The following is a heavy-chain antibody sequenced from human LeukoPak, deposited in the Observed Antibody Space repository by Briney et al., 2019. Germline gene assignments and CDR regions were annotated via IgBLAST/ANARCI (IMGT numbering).Heavy chain of an antibody. CDR1: GGSISCYY. CDR3: ARGGVPHSSSSDYYYGMDV. D-gene: IGHD6-6*01. J-gene: IGHJ6*02. CDR2: IYYSGST. V-gene: IGHV4-59*01. Sequence: SETLSLTCTVSGGSISCYYWSWIRQPPGKGLEWIGYIYYSGSTNYNPSLKSRVTISVDTSKNQFSLKLSSVTAADTAVYYCARGGVPHSSSSDYYYGMDVWGQGTTVTVSS.